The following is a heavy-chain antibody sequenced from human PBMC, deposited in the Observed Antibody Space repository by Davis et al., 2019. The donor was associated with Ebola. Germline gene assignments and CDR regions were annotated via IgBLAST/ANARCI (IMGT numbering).Heavy chain of an antibody. V-gene: IGHV3-48*04. Sequence: GESLKISCAASGFTFSSYSMNWVRQAPGKGLEWVSYISSSSSTIYYADSVKGRFTISRDNAKNSLYLQMNSLRAEDTAVYYCASNAYYYGSGPHDNWFDPWGQGTLVTVSS. CDR1: GFTFSSYS. CDR2: ISSSSSTI. CDR3: ASNAYYYGSGPHDNWFDP. D-gene: IGHD3-10*01. J-gene: IGHJ5*02.